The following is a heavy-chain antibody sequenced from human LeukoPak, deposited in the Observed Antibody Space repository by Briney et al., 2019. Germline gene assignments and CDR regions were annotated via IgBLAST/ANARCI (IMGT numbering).Heavy chain of an antibody. CDR2: ISGSGDII. Sequence: PGGSLRLSCAASEFTFRNCAMSWVRQAPGKGLEWVSTISGSGDIIYYADSVKGRFTISRDNSKNTLYLQMNSLRAEDTAVYYCAKRPSSGSYPYYFDYWGQGTLVTVSS. CDR1: EFTFRNCA. J-gene: IGHJ4*02. D-gene: IGHD1-26*01. V-gene: IGHV3-23*01. CDR3: AKRPSSGSYPYYFDY.